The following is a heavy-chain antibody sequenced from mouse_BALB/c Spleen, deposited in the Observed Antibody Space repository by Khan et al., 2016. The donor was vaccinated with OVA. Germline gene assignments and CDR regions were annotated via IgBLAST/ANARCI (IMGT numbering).Heavy chain of an antibody. Sequence: QVQLKESGPGLVAPSQSLSITCTVSGFSLTSYGVSWVRQPPGKGLEWLGVIWGDGNTNFHSVLRSRMSISKDNSKSQVFLKLNSLQTDDTATYYCAKDRGYYAVDYWGQGTSVTVSS. CDR2: IWGDGNT. J-gene: IGHJ4*01. CDR1: GFSLTSYG. V-gene: IGHV2-3*01. CDR3: AKDRGYYAVDY.